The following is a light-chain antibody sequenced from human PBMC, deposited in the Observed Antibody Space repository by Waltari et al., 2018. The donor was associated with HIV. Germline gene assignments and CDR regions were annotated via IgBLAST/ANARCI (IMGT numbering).Light chain of an antibody. CDR3: QQYSTFPGT. J-gene: IGKJ1*01. V-gene: IGKV1-5*03. Sequence: EIKMTQTPSALYASVGDRVTITCRASQTISDWLAWYQQRPGKAPKLLIFKASGLESGVPSRFSGSLSGTEFTLTISSLQPDDLATYYCQQYSTFPGTFGQGTKVEI. CDR2: KAS. CDR1: QTISDW.